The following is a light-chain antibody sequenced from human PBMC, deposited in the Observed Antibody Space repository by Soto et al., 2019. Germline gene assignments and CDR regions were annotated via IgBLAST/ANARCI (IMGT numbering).Light chain of an antibody. J-gene: IGKJ4*01. Sequence: EIVLTQSPGTLSLSPGERATLSCRASQSVSSSYLAWYQQKPGQAPRLLIYGASSRATGIPDRFSGSGSGTDFTLTSSRLEPEDLAVYYCQQYGSSLLTFGGGTKVEIK. CDR1: QSVSSSY. V-gene: IGKV3-20*01. CDR3: QQYGSSLLT. CDR2: GAS.